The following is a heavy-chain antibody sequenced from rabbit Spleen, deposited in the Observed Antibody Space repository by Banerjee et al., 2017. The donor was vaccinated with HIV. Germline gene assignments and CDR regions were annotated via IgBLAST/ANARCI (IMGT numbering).Heavy chain of an antibody. CDR3: ARSYTGKAITSLNL. J-gene: IGHJ4*01. CDR1: GFSFSSTYW. Sequence: QQQLVESGGGLVKPGASLTLTCKASGFSFSSTYWICWVRQAPGKGLEWVGCSNTGSTTATYYASWARGRFTISKTSSTTVTLQMTSLTAADTATYFCARSYTGKAITSLNLWGPGTLVTVS. V-gene: IGHV1S45*01. D-gene: IGHD1-1*01. CDR2: SNTGSTTAT.